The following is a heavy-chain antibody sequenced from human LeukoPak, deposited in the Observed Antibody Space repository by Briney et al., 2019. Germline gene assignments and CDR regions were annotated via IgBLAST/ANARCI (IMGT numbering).Heavy chain of an antibody. V-gene: IGHV3-74*01. Sequence: GGSLRLSCAASGYTFSSYWMHWVRQDPRKGLVWVSRINGDGRNINYADSVRGRFTISRDNAKNTLYLQMNTLRVEDTAVYYCTRDLMDYDVSTGLHHYYMDVWGQGTTVTVSS. J-gene: IGHJ6*02. CDR2: INGDGRNI. CDR1: GYTFSSYW. D-gene: IGHD3-9*01. CDR3: TRDLMDYDVSTGLHHYYMDV.